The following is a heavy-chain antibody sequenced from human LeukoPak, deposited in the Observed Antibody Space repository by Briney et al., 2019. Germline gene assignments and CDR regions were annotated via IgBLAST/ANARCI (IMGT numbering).Heavy chain of an antibody. CDR2: IYTSGST. Sequence: SETLSLTCTVSGGSISSYYWSWIRQPAGKGLEWIGRIYTSGSTNYNPSLKSRVTMSVDTSKNQFSLKLSSVTAADTAVYYCAREAYQLLYVRGGWFDPWGQGTLVTVSS. D-gene: IGHD2-2*02. CDR3: AREAYQLLYVRGGWFDP. V-gene: IGHV4-4*07. CDR1: GGSISSYY. J-gene: IGHJ5*02.